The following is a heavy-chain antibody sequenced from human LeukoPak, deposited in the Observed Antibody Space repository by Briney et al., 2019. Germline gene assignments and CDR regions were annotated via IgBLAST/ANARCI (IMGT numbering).Heavy chain of an antibody. J-gene: IGHJ4*02. CDR3: ARVGPGITMIEDN. Sequence: ASVKVSCKSSGYTFTSYGISCVRQAPGQGLEGMGGISAYNGNTNYTQKLQSRVTMTTDTSTSTAYMELRSLRSDDTAVYYCARVGPGITMIEDNWGQGTLVTVSS. CDR1: GYTFTSYG. V-gene: IGHV1-18*01. D-gene: IGHD3-22*01. CDR2: ISAYNGNT.